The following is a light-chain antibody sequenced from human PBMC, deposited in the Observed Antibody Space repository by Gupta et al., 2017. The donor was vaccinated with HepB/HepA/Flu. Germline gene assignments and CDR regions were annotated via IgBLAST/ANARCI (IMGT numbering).Light chain of an antibody. V-gene: IGKV3-15*01. CDR2: GAS. CDR1: QSVSNK. CDR3: QQNSNWPLT. Sequence: EIVMTQSPATLSASPGERATLSCRASQSVSNKLAWYQQKPGQAPRLVMYGASTRATGIPARFSGSGSGTEFTLTISSLQSEDFAVYYCQQNSNWPLTFGGGTKVEIK. J-gene: IGKJ4*01.